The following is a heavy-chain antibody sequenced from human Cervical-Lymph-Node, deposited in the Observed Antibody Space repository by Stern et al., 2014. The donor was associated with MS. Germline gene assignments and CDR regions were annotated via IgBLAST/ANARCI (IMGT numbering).Heavy chain of an antibody. Sequence: QLQLQESGPGLVKPSQTLSLTCTVSGGSISSGGYYWSWIRQHPGKGLEWIGYIYYSGSTYYNPSLKSRVTISVDTSKNQFSLKLSSVTAADTAVYYCARGTMTTVTRGAFDIGGQGTMVTVSS. D-gene: IGHD4-17*01. CDR2: IYYSGST. CDR3: ARGTMTTVTRGAFDI. CDR1: GGSISSGGYY. V-gene: IGHV4-31*03. J-gene: IGHJ3*02.